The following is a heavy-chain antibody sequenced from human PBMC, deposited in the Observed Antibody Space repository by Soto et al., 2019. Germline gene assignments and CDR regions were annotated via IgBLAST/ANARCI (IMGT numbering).Heavy chain of an antibody. Sequence: QVQLVQSGAEVKKPGASVKVSCKASGYTFTGYYIHWVRQAPGQGLGWVGWIHPNSGATNNAQKLQVRVTITRETYISTVYVELSMLTSDDTAVYYCARSHPATTTWPYYYDMDVCGQGTTATVSS. J-gene: IGHJ6*02. CDR2: IHPNSGAT. CDR1: GYTFTGYY. CDR3: ARSHPATTTWPYYYDMDV. D-gene: IGHD1-1*01. V-gene: IGHV1-2*02.